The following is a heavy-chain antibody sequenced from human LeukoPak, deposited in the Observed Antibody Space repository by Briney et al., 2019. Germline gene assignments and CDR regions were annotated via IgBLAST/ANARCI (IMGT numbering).Heavy chain of an antibody. CDR2: INHNGYTI. Sequence: GGSLRLSCAASGFTFSNAWMSWVRQAPGKGLEYFSYINHNGYTIYYADSVKGRFTISRDTAKNSLFLQMNSLRAEDTAVYYCARESRGYDILTGKYHRGYYSYYMDVWGKGTTVTVSS. D-gene: IGHD3-9*01. CDR1: GFTFSNAW. V-gene: IGHV3-11*04. J-gene: IGHJ6*03. CDR3: ARESRGYDILTGKYHRGYYSYYMDV.